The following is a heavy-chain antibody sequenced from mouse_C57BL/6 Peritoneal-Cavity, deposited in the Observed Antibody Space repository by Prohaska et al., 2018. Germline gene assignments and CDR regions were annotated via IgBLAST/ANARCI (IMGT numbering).Heavy chain of an antibody. CDR3: STVITTVVATGFDY. D-gene: IGHD1-1*01. Sequence: EVQLQQSGAELVRPAASVKLSCTASGFNIKDYYMHWVKQRPEQDLVWVGRIIPKDFDTEYSPTFQSKATMTADTSSSTAYLHLISLKSEDTAVYYCSTVITTVVATGFDYWGQGTTLTVSS. CDR1: GFNIKDYY. V-gene: IGHV14-1*01. J-gene: IGHJ2*01. CDR2: IIPKDFDT.